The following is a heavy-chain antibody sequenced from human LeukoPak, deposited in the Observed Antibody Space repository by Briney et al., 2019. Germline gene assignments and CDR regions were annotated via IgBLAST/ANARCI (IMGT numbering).Heavy chain of an antibody. CDR2: IIDSGVNT. CDR3: AKRVPYSSSSVYFDY. D-gene: IGHD6-6*01. V-gene: IGHV3-23*01. J-gene: IGHJ4*02. Sequence: GSLRLSCVASGFTFSSYGMNWVRQAPGKGLEWVSAIIDSGVNTFYADSVKGRFTISRDNSNNMLYLQMNSLRAEDTAVYYCAKRVPYSSSSVYFDYWGQGTLVTVSS. CDR1: GFTFSSYG.